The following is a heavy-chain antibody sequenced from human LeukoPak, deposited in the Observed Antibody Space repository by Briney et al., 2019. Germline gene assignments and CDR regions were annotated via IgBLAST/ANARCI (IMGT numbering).Heavy chain of an antibody. V-gene: IGHV3-7*01. CDR1: GFTFNSYW. CDR2: IKQDGSDK. J-gene: IGHJ4*02. Sequence: GGSLRLSCAASGFTFNSYWMSWVRHVPGKGLEWVANIKQDGSDKYYVDSVKGRFTVSRDNAENSLYLQMSILRADDTAIYYCARGWFDYWGQGTLVTVSS. CDR3: ARGWFDY.